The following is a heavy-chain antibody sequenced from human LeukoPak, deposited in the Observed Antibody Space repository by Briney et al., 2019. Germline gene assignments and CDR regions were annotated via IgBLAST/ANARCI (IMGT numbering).Heavy chain of an antibody. Sequence: PGGSLRLSCAASGFTFSSYAMSWVRQAPGKGLEWVSAISGSGGSTYYADSVKGRFTISRDNSKNTLYLQMNSLRPEDTAVYYCARSKGAIISGLPDYFDYWGQGTLVTVSS. D-gene: IGHD6-19*01. CDR3: ARSKGAIISGLPDYFDY. CDR2: ISGSGGST. V-gene: IGHV3-23*01. J-gene: IGHJ4*02. CDR1: GFTFSSYA.